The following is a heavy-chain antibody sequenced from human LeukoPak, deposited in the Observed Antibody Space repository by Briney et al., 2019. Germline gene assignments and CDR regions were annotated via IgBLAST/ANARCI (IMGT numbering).Heavy chain of an antibody. D-gene: IGHD3-9*01. CDR1: GGTFSSYA. CDR3: ARGVGLRYSYYYMDV. V-gene: IGHV1-69*05. Sequence: GSSVKVSCNASGGTFSSYAISWVRQAPGQGLEWMGGIIPIFGTANYAQKFQGRVTITTDESTSTAYMELSSLRSEDTAVYYCARGVGLRYSYYYMDVWGKGTTVTVSS. J-gene: IGHJ6*03. CDR2: IIPIFGTA.